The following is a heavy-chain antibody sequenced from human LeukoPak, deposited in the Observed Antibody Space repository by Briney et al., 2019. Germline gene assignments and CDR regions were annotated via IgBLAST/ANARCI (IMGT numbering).Heavy chain of an antibody. D-gene: IGHD1-26*01. Sequence: GGSLRLSCAASGFSISSYGIHWVRQAPGKGLEWVAFMRNDGLNYYAESVKGRFTISRDNSKNTLYLQMNSLRAEDTAVYYCARGSYLSGSYAFDIWGQGTMVTVSS. J-gene: IGHJ3*02. V-gene: IGHV3-30*02. CDR2: MRNDGLN. CDR3: ARGSYLSGSYAFDI. CDR1: GFSISSYG.